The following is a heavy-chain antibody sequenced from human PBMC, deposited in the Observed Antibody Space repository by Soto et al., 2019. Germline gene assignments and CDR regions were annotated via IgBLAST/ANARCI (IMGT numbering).Heavy chain of an antibody. V-gene: IGHV1-18*04. CDR1: GYTFTSYG. Sequence: GASVKVSCKASGYTFTSYGISWVQQAPGQGLEWMGWISAYNGNTNYAQKLQGRVTMTTDTSTSTAYMELRSLRSDDTAVYYCARDGIAAAGDYYYYYGMDVWGQGTTVTVSS. CDR2: ISAYNGNT. D-gene: IGHD6-13*01. J-gene: IGHJ6*02. CDR3: ARDGIAAAGDYYYYYGMDV.